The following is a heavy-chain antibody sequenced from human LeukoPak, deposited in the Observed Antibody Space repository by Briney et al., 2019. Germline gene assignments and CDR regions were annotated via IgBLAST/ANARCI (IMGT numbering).Heavy chain of an antibody. CDR3: AKGLFGSSNYYFEY. CDR2: IIGSGSST. CDR1: GFTFSSYA. Sequence: GGSLRLSCAASGFTFSSYAMTWVRQAPGKGLEWVSTIIGSGSSTFYADSVKGRFTISRDNSKNMLYLQVSSLRVEDTAVYYCAKGLFGSSNYYFEYWGKGTLVTVSA. J-gene: IGHJ4*02. V-gene: IGHV3-23*01. D-gene: IGHD6-13*01.